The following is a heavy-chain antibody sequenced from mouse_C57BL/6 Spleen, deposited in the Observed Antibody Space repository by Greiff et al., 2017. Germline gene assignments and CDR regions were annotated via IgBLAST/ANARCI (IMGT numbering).Heavy chain of an antibody. CDR3: ARGLYYYGSSRVPYWYFDV. Sequence: DVKLVESGPGLVKPSQSLSLTCSVTGYSITSGYYWNWIRQFPGNKLEWMGYISYDGSNNYNPSLKNRISITRDTSKNQFFLKLNSVTTEDTATYYCARGLYYYGSSRVPYWYFDVWGTGTTVTVSS. V-gene: IGHV3-6*01. D-gene: IGHD1-1*01. J-gene: IGHJ1*03. CDR2: ISYDGSN. CDR1: GYSITSGYY.